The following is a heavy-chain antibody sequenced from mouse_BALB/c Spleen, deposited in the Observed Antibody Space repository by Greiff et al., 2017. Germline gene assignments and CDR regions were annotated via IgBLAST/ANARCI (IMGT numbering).Heavy chain of an antibody. CDR2: ISSGSSTI. Sequence: DVMLVESGGGLVQPGGSRKLSCAASGFTFSSFGMHWVRQAPEKGLEWVAYISSGSSTIYYADTVKGRFTISRDNPKNTLFLQMTSLRSEDTAMYYCARLYDYGAWFAYWGQGTLVTVSA. CDR3: ARLYDYGAWFAY. CDR1: GFTFSSFG. V-gene: IGHV5-17*02. J-gene: IGHJ3*01. D-gene: IGHD2-4*01.